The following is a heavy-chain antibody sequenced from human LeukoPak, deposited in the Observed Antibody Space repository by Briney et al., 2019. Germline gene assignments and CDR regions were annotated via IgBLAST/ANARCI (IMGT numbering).Heavy chain of an antibody. CDR2: IKQDGSEK. CDR1: GFTFSSYW. J-gene: IGHJ4*02. V-gene: IGHV3-7*01. CDR3: ARDHYYGSGSYTY. Sequence: GGSLRLSCAASGFTFSSYWMSWVRQAPGKGLEWVANIKQDGSEKYYVDSVKGRFTISRDNAKNSLYLQMNSLRAEDTAVYYCARDHYYGSGSYTYWGQGTLVSVSS. D-gene: IGHD3-10*01.